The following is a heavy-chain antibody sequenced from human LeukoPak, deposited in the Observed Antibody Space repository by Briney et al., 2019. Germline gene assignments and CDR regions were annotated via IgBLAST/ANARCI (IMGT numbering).Heavy chain of an antibody. J-gene: IGHJ3*02. D-gene: IGHD1-26*01. CDR3: ARDRRASGSYWGNDAFDI. CDR2: MNPNSGNT. V-gene: IGHV1-8*01. Sequence: ASVKVSCKASGYTFTSYDINWVRQATGQGLEWMGWMNPNSGNTGYAQKLQGRVTMTTDTSTSTAYMELRSLRSDDTAVYYCARDRRASGSYWGNDAFDIWGQGTMVTVSS. CDR1: GYTFTSYD.